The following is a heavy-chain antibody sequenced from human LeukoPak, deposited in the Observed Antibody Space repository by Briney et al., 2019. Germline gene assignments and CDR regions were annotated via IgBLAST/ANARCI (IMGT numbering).Heavy chain of an antibody. V-gene: IGHV1-2*02. CDR1: GYTFTGYY. D-gene: IGHD3-22*01. CDR3: ARTSTYYDSSGSIDY. CDR2: INPNSGGT. J-gene: IGHJ4*02. Sequence: GASVKVSCKASGYTFTGYYMHWVRQAPGQGLAWMGWINPNSGGTNYAQKFQGRVTMTRDTSISTAYMELGRLRSDDTAVYYCARTSTYYDSSGSIDYWGQGTLVTVSS.